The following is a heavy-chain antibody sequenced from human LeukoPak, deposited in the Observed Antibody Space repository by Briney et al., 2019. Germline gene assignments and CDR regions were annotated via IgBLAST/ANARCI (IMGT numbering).Heavy chain of an antibody. J-gene: IGHJ4*02. CDR2: IYPGDSDP. Sequence: GESRQISGEGAGSICTSYWIGGGRQLGGKGLEWMAIIYPGDSDPRSSPSFHGQVTISADKSISTAYLQWSSLKASDTAMYYCARREGTAIDYWGQGTLVTVSS. CDR1: GSICTSYW. CDR3: ARREGTAIDY. V-gene: IGHV5-51*01. D-gene: IGHD5-18*01.